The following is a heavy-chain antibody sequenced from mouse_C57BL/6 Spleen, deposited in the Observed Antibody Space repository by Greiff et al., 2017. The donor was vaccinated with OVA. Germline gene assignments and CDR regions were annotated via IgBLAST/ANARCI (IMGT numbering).Heavy chain of an antibody. V-gene: IGHV5-6*02. J-gene: IGHJ4*01. CDR2: ISSGGSYT. CDR1: GFTFSSYG. CDR3: ARRGNDYDVRAMDY. D-gene: IGHD2-4*01. Sequence: EVKLVESGGDLVKPGGSLKLSCAASGFTFSSYGMSWVRQTPDKRLEWVATISSGGSYTYYPDSVKGRFTISRDNAKNTLYLQMSSLKSEDTAMYYCARRGNDYDVRAMDYWGQGTSVTVSS.